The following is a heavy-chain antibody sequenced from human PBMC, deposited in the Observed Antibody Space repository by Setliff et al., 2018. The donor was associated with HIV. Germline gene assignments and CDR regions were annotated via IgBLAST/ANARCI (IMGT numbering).Heavy chain of an antibody. V-gene: IGHV3-7*01. J-gene: IGHJ6*02. CDR3: ARKLRPGHGVDV. CDR1: RFDFNNYW. Sequence: GGSLRLSCAASRFDFNNYWMCWVRQAPGKGLEWVANIGQDGSEKNYVGSVKGRFTISRDNAKNSMDLQMNSLRAEDTAIYYCARKLRPGHGVDVWGQGTTVTVS. D-gene: IGHD3-10*01. CDR2: IGQDGSEK.